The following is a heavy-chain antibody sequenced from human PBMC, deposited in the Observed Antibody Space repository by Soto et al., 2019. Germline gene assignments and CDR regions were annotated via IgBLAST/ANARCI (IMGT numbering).Heavy chain of an antibody. J-gene: IGHJ4*02. D-gene: IGHD6-13*01. CDR3: ARDVVGIAAAH. CDR1: GFTFSSYG. V-gene: IGHV3-33*01. Sequence: QVQLVESGGGVVQPGRSLRLSCAASGFTFSSYGMHWVRQAPGKGLEWVAVICYDGSNKYYADSVKGRFTISRDNSKNTLYLQMNSLRAEDTAVYYCARDVVGIAAAHWGQGTLVTVSS. CDR2: ICYDGSNK.